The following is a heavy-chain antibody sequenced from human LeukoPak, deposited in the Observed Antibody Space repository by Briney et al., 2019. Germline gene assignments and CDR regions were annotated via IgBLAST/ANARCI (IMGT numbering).Heavy chain of an antibody. CDR3: ARHGVGFDP. CDR2: IYYSGST. CDR1: GGSISSGSYY. D-gene: IGHD2-8*01. Sequence: SETLSLTCTVSGGSISSGSYYWGWIRQPPGKGLEWIGSIYYSGSTYYNPSLKSRVTISVDTSKNQFSLKLSSVTAADTAVYYCARHGVGFDPWGQGTLVIVSS. V-gene: IGHV4-39*01. J-gene: IGHJ5*02.